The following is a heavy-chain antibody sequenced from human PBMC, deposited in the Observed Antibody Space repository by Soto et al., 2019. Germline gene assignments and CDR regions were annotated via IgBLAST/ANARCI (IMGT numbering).Heavy chain of an antibody. J-gene: IGHJ4*02. D-gene: IGHD1-1*01. CDR2: ISAHNGNT. CDR1: GYTFTSYG. CDR3: ARGRYGDY. V-gene: IGHV1-18*01. Sequence: QVHLVQSGAEVKKPGASVKVSCKASGYTFTSYGITWVRQAPGQGREWMGWISAHNGNTDYAQKLQGRVIVTRDTSTITAYMELRSLRSDDTAVYYCARGRYGDYWGQGALVTVSS.